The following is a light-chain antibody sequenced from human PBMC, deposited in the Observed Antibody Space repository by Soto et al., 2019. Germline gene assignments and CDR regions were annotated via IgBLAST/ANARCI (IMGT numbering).Light chain of an antibody. J-gene: IGKJ2*01. CDR3: EQRGRWPPYT. CDR1: QSISTF. CDR2: DAS. Sequence: EIILTQSPATLSLSQGERATISCRASQSISTFLVWYQKKHGQAPRLLVYDASYRATGVPARFGGSGSGTDFTLTISSLEPEDSAIYDDEQRGRWPPYTFGRGTKLEIK. V-gene: IGKV3-11*01.